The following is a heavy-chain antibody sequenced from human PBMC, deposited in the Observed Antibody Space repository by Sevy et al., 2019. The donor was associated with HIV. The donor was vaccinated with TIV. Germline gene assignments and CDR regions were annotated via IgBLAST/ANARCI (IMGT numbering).Heavy chain of an antibody. CDR2: ISYDGSNK. D-gene: IGHD3-10*01. CDR3: SQDQKSWFGELWYAAFDI. Sequence: GGSLRLSCAASGFTFSSYGMHWVRQAPGKGLEWVAVISYDGSNKYYADSVKGRFTISRDNSKNTLYLQMNSLRAEDTAVYYFSQDQKSWFGELWYAAFDIWGQGTMVTVSS. CDR1: GFTFSSYG. V-gene: IGHV3-30*18. J-gene: IGHJ3*02.